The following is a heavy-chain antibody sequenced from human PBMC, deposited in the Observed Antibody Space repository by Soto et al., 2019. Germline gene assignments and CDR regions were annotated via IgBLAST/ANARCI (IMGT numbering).Heavy chain of an antibody. J-gene: IGHJ4*02. CDR2: IYSGGST. CDR3: AAPRIGYCSGGSCYMYYFDY. CDR1: GFTVSSNY. Sequence: PGGSLRLSCAASGFTVSSNYMSWVRQAPGKGLEWVSVIYSGGSTYYADSVKGRFTISRDNSKNTLYLQMNSLRAEDTAVYYCAAPRIGYCSGGSCYMYYFDYWGQGTLVTVSS. V-gene: IGHV3-66*01. D-gene: IGHD2-15*01.